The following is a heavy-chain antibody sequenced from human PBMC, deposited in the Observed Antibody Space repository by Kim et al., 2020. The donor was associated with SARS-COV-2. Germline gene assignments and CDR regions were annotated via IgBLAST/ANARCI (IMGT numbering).Heavy chain of an antibody. J-gene: IGHJ2*01. CDR2: TYYRSKWYN. Sequence: SQTLSLTCAISGDSVSSNSAAWNWIRQSPSRGLEWLGRTYYRSKWYNDYAVSVKSRITINPDTSKNQFSLQLNSVTPEDTAVYYCARGQEPGIAAAGIGGRLAYWYFDLWGRGTLVTVSS. CDR3: ARGQEPGIAAAGIGGRLAYWYFDL. V-gene: IGHV6-1*01. D-gene: IGHD6-13*01. CDR1: GDSVSSNSAA.